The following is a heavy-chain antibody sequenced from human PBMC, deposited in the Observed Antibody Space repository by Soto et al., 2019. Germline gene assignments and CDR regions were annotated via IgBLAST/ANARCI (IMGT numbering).Heavy chain of an antibody. D-gene: IGHD6-13*01. CDR3: AKENEAAEIYYYYYGMDV. V-gene: IGHV3-23*01. CDR1: GFTFSSYA. Sequence: GGSLRLSCAASGFTFSSYAMSWVRQAPGKGLEWVSAISGSGGSTYYADSVKGRFTISRDNSKNTLYLQMNSLRAEDTAVYYCAKENEAAEIYYYYYGMDVCGQGTTVTVYS. J-gene: IGHJ6*02. CDR2: ISGSGGST.